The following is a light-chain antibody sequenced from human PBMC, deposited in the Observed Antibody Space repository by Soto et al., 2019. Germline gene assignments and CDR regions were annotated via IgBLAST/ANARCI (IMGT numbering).Light chain of an antibody. CDR2: DAS. Sequence: EIVLTQSPATLSLSPGERGTLSCRASQSVSTYLAWYKQKPGQAPRLLIYDASNRATGIPARFSGSGSGTDFTLTISYIEPEDFAFYYCQQHSDWVTFGGGTKVEI. CDR1: QSVSTY. J-gene: IGKJ4*01. CDR3: QQHSDWVT. V-gene: IGKV3-11*01.